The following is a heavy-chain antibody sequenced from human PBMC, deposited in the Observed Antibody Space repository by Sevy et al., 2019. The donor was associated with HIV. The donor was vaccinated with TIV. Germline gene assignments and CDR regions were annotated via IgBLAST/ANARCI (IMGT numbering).Heavy chain of an antibody. CDR1: GFTFSNYD. D-gene: IGHD2-21*02. V-gene: IGHV3-30*04. Sequence: GGSLRLSCAASGFTFSNYDMHWVRQAPGKGLDWVAVISHDERYKNYAESVKVRFTISRDNFKNTLFLQMDSLRPEDTVVYFCARLVFCGGDCYYLDSWGQGALVTVSS. CDR2: ISHDERYK. CDR3: ARLVFCGGDCYYLDS. J-gene: IGHJ4*02.